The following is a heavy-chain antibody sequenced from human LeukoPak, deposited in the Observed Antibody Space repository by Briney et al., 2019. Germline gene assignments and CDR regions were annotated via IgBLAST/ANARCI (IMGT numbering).Heavy chain of an antibody. V-gene: IGHV3-7*03. CDR1: GFTFSSYW. J-gene: IGHJ4*02. CDR2: IKQDGSEK. Sequence: PGGSLRLSCAASGFTFSSYWMSWVRQAPGEGLEWVANIKQDGSEKYYVDSVKGRFTISRDNAKNSLYLQMNSLRAEDTAVYYCATGRGDYFRGEYYFDYWGQGTLVTVSS. D-gene: IGHD4-17*01. CDR3: ATGRGDYFRGEYYFDY.